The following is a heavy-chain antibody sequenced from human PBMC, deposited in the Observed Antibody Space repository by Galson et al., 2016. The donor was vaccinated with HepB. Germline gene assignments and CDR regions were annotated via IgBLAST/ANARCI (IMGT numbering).Heavy chain of an antibody. V-gene: IGHV3-7*01. Sequence: SLRLSCAASGFTFSSYWMTWVRQAPGKGLEWVANIKQDGSEQYYVDSVKGRFTISRDNAKKSLYLQMNSLRAEDTAVYYCAREIPSRGKSDYWGQGTLVTVSS. D-gene: IGHD3-10*01. CDR2: IKQDGSEQ. J-gene: IGHJ4*02. CDR3: AREIPSRGKSDY. CDR1: GFTFSSYW.